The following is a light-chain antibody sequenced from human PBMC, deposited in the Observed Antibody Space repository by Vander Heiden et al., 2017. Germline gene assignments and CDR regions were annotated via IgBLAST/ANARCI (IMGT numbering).Light chain of an antibody. Sequence: QSVLTQPPSVSGAPGQRVAISCTGSSSTIGAGYDVHWYQQLRGTAPKLLIYGNSNRPSGVPDRFSGSKSGTSASLATTGLQAEEEADYYCQSYDSSRSVWVFGGGTKLTVL. J-gene: IGLJ3*02. V-gene: IGLV1-40*01. CDR3: QSYDSSRSVWV. CDR2: GNS. CDR1: SSTIGAGYD.